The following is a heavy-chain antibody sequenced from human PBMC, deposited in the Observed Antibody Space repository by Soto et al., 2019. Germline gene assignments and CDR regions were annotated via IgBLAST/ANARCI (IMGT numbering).Heavy chain of an antibody. CDR1: GYTLTELS. Sequence: VQLVQSGAEVKKPGASLKVSCKVSGYTLTELSMHWVRQAPGKGLEWMGGCDPEDGETIYAQKLQGRVTMTEDTSTDPAYMELSSMRSEDTAVYYCATEAYDSSGYYYDWGQGTLVTVSS. CDR2: CDPEDGET. CDR3: ATEAYDSSGYYYD. V-gene: IGHV1-24*01. J-gene: IGHJ4*02. D-gene: IGHD3-22*01.